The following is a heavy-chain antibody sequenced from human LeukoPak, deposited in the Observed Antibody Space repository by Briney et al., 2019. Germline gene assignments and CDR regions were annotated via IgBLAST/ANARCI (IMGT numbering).Heavy chain of an antibody. CDR3: GRGSGSGWPLDR. D-gene: IGHD6-19*01. V-gene: IGHV3-53*01. CDR1: GVIVSRNF. J-gene: IGHJ5*02. Sequence: PGGSVRLSCAASGVIVSRNFMSWVRQAPGKGLQWVAIMYAGGTTDYSDSVRGRFHISRDSSNNTLSLQINSLRAEDAAVYYCGRGSGSGWPLDRWGQGALVTVSS. CDR2: MYAGGTT.